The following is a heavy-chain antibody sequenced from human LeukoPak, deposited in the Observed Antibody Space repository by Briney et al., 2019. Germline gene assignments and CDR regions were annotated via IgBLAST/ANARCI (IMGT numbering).Heavy chain of an antibody. CDR1: GFTFSSYG. J-gene: IGHJ4*02. D-gene: IGHD4-17*01. CDR2: ISYDGSNK. CDR3: ARESPYARLRHFDY. V-gene: IGHV3-30*03. Sequence: GRSLRLSCEASGFTFSSYGMNWVRQAPGKGLEWVAFISYDGSNKYYADSVKGRFTISRDNSKNTLYLQMNSLRAEDTAVYYCARESPYARLRHFDYWGQGTLVTVSS.